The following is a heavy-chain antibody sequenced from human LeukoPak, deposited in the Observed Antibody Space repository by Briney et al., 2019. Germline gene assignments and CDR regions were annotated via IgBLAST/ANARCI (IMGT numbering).Heavy chain of an antibody. D-gene: IGHD5-12*01. Sequence: GASVKVSCKASGYTFTSHGISWVRQAPGQGLEWMGWISAYNGNTNYAQKPQGRVTMTTDTSTSTAYMELRSLRSDDTAVYYCARASYGGYAGGDWFDPWGQGTLVTVSS. CDR2: ISAYNGNT. CDR3: ARASYGGYAGGDWFDP. J-gene: IGHJ5*02. CDR1: GYTFTSHG. V-gene: IGHV1-18*01.